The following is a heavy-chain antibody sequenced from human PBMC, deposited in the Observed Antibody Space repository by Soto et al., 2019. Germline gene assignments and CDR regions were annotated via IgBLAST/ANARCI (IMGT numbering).Heavy chain of an antibody. CDR2: IWYDGNTK. CDR3: ARPLVAPVAGPYYYGMDV. CDR1: GFTFNSYG. Sequence: GGSLRLSCTASGFTFNSYGFNWVRQAPGKGLEWVAGIWYDGNTKYYADSVKGRFTISRDNLRSTVYLQMNSLTAEDTAVYYCARPLVAPVAGPYYYGMDVWGQGTTVTVSS. V-gene: IGHV3-33*01. D-gene: IGHD6-19*01. J-gene: IGHJ6*02.